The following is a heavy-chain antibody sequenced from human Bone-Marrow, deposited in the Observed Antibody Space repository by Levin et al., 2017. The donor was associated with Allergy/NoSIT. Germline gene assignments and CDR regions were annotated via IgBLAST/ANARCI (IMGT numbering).Heavy chain of an antibody. CDR3: ARDRRVAVAGIFGY. J-gene: IGHJ4*02. Sequence: GESLKISCKASGYTFTSYYMHWVRQAPGQGLEWMGIINPSGGSTSYAQKFQGRVTMTRDTSTSTVYMELSSLRSEDTAVYYCARDRRVAVAGIFGYWGQGTLVTVSS. CDR1: GYTFTSYY. V-gene: IGHV1-46*01. CDR2: INPSGGST. D-gene: IGHD6-19*01.